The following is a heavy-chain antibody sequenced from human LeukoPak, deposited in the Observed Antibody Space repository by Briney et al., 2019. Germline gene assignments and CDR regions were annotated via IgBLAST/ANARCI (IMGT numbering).Heavy chain of an antibody. V-gene: IGHV3-23*01. CDR2: ISGSGGST. J-gene: IGHJ4*02. D-gene: IGHD4-17*01. CDR1: GFTFSSYG. CDR3: TKGRGLSYDYGVDY. Sequence: GGSLRLSCAASGFTFSSYGMSWVRQAPGKGLEWVSAISGSGGSTYYADSVKGRFTISRDNAKNSLYLQMNSLRAEDMALYYCTKGRGLSYDYGVDYWGQGTLVTVSS.